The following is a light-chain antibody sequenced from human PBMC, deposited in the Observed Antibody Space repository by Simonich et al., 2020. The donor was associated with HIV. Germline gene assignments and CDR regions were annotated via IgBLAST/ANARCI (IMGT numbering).Light chain of an antibody. CDR1: QSISSY. CDR3: KQSYSTPPYT. V-gene: IGKV1-39*01. Sequence: DIQMTHSPSSLSASVVDRFNITCRASQSISSYVNWYQQKPGEAPKLLIYAASSLQIGVPSRFSGSGSGTDFTLTISSLQPEDFATYYCKQSYSTPPYTFGQGTKLEIK. CDR2: AAS. J-gene: IGKJ2*01.